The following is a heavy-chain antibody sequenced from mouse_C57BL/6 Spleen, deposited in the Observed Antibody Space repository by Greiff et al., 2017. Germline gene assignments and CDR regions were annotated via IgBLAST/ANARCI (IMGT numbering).Heavy chain of an antibody. CDR3: ARRATMSLCFDY. CDR1: GYSITSGYY. CDR2: ISYDGSN. Sequence: EVKLVESGPGLVKPSQSLSLTCSVTGYSITSGYYWNWIRQFPGNKLEWMGYISYDGSNNYNPSLKNRISITRDTSKNQFFLKLNSVTTEDTATYYCARRATMSLCFDYWGQGTTLTVSS. D-gene: IGHD2-1*01. V-gene: IGHV3-6*01. J-gene: IGHJ2*01.